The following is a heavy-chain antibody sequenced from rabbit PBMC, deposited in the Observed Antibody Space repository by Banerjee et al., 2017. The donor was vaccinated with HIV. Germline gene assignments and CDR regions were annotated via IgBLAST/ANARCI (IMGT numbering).Heavy chain of an antibody. D-gene: IGHD1-1*01. CDR2: IYTGSSGCT. V-gene: IGHV1S45*01. Sequence: QEQLEESGGGLVKPEGSLTLTCKASGLDFSSSYWICWVRQAPGKGLEWIACIYTGSSGCTFYGSWAKGRFTVSKTSSTTVTLPMTSLTAAETATYFGAGEDGGVGGYDNNLWGPGTLVTVS. J-gene: IGHJ4*01. CDR3: AGEDGGVGGYDNNL. CDR1: GLDFSSSYW.